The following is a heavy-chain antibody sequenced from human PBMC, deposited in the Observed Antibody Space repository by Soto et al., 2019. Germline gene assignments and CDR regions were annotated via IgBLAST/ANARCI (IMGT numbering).Heavy chain of an antibody. Sequence: QVQLQESAPGLVKPSPTLSLTCTVSGGAISCGGYYWSWIRQHPGKSLEWIGYIYNSGSTYYNPSLKSRVTTSADTYKNQCSLKLSSVTAADTAVYYCARDPAPWGQGTLVTVS. CDR2: IYNSGST. CDR1: GGAISCGGYY. J-gene: IGHJ5*02. V-gene: IGHV4-31*03. CDR3: ARDPAP.